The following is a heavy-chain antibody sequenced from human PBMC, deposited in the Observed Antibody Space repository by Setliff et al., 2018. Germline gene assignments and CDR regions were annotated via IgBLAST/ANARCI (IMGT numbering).Heavy chain of an antibody. CDR1: GESFSGHY. D-gene: IGHD6-19*01. Sequence: SETMSLTCAVYGESFSGHYWNWIRQPPGKGLEWIGEINDSGRSNYNPSLKSRLTMSVDTYKKQFSLTLTSVTAADTAVYYCARGGSYDKGWFPRTLYYYYYLDVWANGTTVTVSS. CDR2: INDSGRS. V-gene: IGHV4-34*01. J-gene: IGHJ6*03. CDR3: ARGGSYDKGWFPRTLYYYYYLDV.